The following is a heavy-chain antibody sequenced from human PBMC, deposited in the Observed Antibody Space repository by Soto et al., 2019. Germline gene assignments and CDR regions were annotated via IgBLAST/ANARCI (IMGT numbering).Heavy chain of an antibody. CDR1: GFTLDDYG. J-gene: IGHJ4*02. V-gene: IGHV3-20*04. CDR3: ARDYDFLTGFFPSDS. Sequence: EVQLVESGGGEVRPGGSPRLSCAVSGFTLDDYGMSWVRQAPGKGLEWVSGISWNGGSIGYADSVKGRFTISRDNAKNSVYLQMNSLRAEDTALYYCARDYDFLTGFFPSDSWGQGTLVTVSS. D-gene: IGHD3-9*01. CDR2: ISWNGGSI.